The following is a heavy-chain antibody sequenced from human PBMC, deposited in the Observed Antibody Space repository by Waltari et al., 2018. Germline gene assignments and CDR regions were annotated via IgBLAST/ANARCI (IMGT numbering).Heavy chain of an antibody. CDR3: ARNSYTGYEDS. V-gene: IGHV1-18*01. CDR2: INGENGNT. J-gene: IGHJ4*02. D-gene: IGHD5-12*01. CDR1: GYTFTKYD. Sequence: QVQLVQSGAEVKKPGASVKVSCKASGYTFTKYDISWVRQAPGQVREWMGWINGENGNTQEAQKFQGRGTLTKDTSTTTAYMELRSLRSDDSAVYYCARNSYTGYEDSWGQGTLVTVSS.